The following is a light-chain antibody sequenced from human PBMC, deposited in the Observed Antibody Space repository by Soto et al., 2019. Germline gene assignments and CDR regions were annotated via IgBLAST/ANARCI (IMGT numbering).Light chain of an antibody. Sequence: LLTQSPGTLSLSPGDRATLSCRASQTVSSSYLAWYQQKPGQAPRLLIYGASTRAAGIPDRFSGGGSGTDFTLTINRLEPDDFAVYYCQQFGYSLWTFGQGTKVDIK. V-gene: IGKV3-20*01. CDR3: QQFGYSLWT. CDR2: GAS. CDR1: QTVSSSY. J-gene: IGKJ1*01.